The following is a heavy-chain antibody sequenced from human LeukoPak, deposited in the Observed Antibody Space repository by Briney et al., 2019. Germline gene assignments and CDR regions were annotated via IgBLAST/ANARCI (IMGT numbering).Heavy chain of an antibody. D-gene: IGHD3-9*01. Sequence: SQTLSLTCAVSGGSISSGGYFWSWIRQPPGKGLEWIGYIYLSGSTYYNPSLKSRVTISVDASKNQFSLKLNSVTAADTAVYFCARRKILTEVEAFDIWGQGTLVTVSS. CDR3: ARRKILTEVEAFDI. CDR1: GGSISSGGYF. V-gene: IGHV4-30-2*01. J-gene: IGHJ3*02. CDR2: IYLSGST.